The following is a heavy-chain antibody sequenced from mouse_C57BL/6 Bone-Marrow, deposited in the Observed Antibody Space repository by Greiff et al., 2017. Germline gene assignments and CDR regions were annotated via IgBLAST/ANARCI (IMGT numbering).Heavy chain of an antibody. CDR1: GYTFTSYT. Sequence: QVQLKQSGAELARPGASVKMSCTASGYTFTSYTMHWVKQRPGQGLEWIGYINPSSGYTKYNQKFKDKATLTADKSSSTAYMQLSSLTSEDSAVYYCARHPRRGFAYWGQGTLVTVSA. J-gene: IGHJ3*01. CDR2: INPSSGYT. CDR3: ARHPRRGFAY. V-gene: IGHV1-4*01.